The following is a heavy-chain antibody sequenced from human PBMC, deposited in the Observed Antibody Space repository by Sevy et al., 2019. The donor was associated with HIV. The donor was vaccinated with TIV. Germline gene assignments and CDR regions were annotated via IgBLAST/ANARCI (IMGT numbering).Heavy chain of an antibody. CDR2: IYYSGST. Sequence: SETLSLTCTVSGGSVSSGSYYWSWIRQPPGKGLEWIGYIYYSGSTNYNPSLKSRVTLSVDTSKNQFSLKLSSVTAADTAVYYYARNYYYDSSGYYYISFDYWGQGTLVTVSS. V-gene: IGHV4-61*01. D-gene: IGHD3-22*01. CDR1: GGSVSSGSYY. CDR3: ARNYYYDSSGYYYISFDY. J-gene: IGHJ4*02.